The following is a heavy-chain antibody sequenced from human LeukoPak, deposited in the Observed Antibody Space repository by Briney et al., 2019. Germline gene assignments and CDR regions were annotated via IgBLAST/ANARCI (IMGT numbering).Heavy chain of an antibody. Sequence: ASVKVSCTASGYTFTSYGISWVRQAPGQGLEWMGWISAYNGNTNYAQKLQGRVTMTTDTSTSTAYMELRSLRSDDTAVYYCARLWFGELKAPYYYYYGMDVWGQGTAVTVSS. J-gene: IGHJ6*02. CDR3: ARLWFGELKAPYYYYYGMDV. CDR1: GYTFTSYG. V-gene: IGHV1-18*01. D-gene: IGHD3-10*01. CDR2: ISAYNGNT.